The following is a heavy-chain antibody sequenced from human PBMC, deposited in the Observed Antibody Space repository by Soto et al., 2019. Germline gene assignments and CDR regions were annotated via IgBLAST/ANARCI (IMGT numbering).Heavy chain of an antibody. D-gene: IGHD6-13*01. Sequence: ASVKVSCKASGYTFTGYYMHWVRQAPGQGLAWMGWINPNSGGTNYAQKFQGRVTMTRDTSISTAYMELSRLRSDDTAMYYCARVYGGRYSSSWYGAYYFDYWGQGTLVTVSS. V-gene: IGHV1-2*02. CDR2: INPNSGGT. CDR3: ARVYGGRYSSSWYGAYYFDY. J-gene: IGHJ4*02. CDR1: GYTFTGYY.